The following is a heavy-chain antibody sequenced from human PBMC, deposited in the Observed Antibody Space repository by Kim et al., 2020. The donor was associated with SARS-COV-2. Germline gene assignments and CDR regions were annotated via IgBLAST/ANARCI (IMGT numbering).Heavy chain of an antibody. CDR1: GYSFTSYW. CDR3: ALTTVTDRDAFDI. Sequence: GESLKISCKGSGYSFTSYWISWVRQMPGKGLEWMGRIDPSDSYTNYSPSFQGHVTISADKSISTAYLQWSSLKASDTAMYYCALTTVTDRDAFDIWGQGTMVTVSS. J-gene: IGHJ3*02. CDR2: IDPSDSYT. V-gene: IGHV5-10-1*01. D-gene: IGHD4-17*01.